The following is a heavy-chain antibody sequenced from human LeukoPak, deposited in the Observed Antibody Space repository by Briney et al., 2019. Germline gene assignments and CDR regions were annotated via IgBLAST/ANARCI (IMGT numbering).Heavy chain of an antibody. CDR1: GGSFSGYY. CDR3: ARGRHCSSTSCYRIRYYYYYMDV. CDR2: INHSGST. D-gene: IGHD2-2*01. Sequence: SETLSLTCAVYGGSFSGYYWSWIRQPPGQGLEWIGEINHSGSTNYNLSLKSRVTISVDTSKNQFSLKLSSVTAADTAVYYCARGRHCSSTSCYRIRYYYYYMDVWGKGTTVTVSS. J-gene: IGHJ6*03. V-gene: IGHV4-34*01.